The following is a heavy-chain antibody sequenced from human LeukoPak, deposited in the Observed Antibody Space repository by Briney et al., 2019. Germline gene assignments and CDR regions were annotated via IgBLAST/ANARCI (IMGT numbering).Heavy chain of an antibody. CDR3: AKGGARPTGYYYYMDV. J-gene: IGHJ6*03. Sequence: GGSLRLSCAASGFTFSNAWMSWVRQAPGKGLEWVSTISNSDDSTYYADSVKGRFTISRDNSENTLFLRMNSLRAEDTAVYYCAKGGARPTGYYYYMDVWGKGTTVTVSS. V-gene: IGHV3-23*01. CDR2: ISNSDDST. CDR1: GFTFSNAW.